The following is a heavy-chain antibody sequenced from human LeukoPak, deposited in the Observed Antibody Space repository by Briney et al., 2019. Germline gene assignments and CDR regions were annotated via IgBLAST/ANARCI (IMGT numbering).Heavy chain of an antibody. V-gene: IGHV1-2*02. D-gene: IGHD2-21*02. Sequence: ASVKVSCKASGYTFTGYYMHWVRQAPGQGLEWMGWMNPNSGGTNYAQKFQGRVTMTRDTSISTAYMELSSLRSEDTAVYYCARRRVVVTAPPRYNCFDPWGQGTLVTVSS. CDR3: ARRRVVVTAPPRYNCFDP. J-gene: IGHJ5*02. CDR1: GYTFTGYY. CDR2: MNPNSGGT.